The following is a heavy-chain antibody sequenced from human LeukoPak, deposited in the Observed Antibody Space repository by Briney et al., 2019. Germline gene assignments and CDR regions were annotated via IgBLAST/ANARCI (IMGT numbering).Heavy chain of an antibody. V-gene: IGHV1-18*01. D-gene: IGHD2-15*01. CDR1: GYTFTSYG. Sequence: ASVKVSCKASGYTFTSYGISWVRQAPGQGGEWMGWISAYNGNTNYAQKFQGRVTMTRDTSISTAYMELSRLRSDDTAVYYCARDHCSGGSCYGFFDYWGQGTLVTVSS. CDR3: ARDHCSGGSCYGFFDY. CDR2: ISAYNGNT. J-gene: IGHJ4*02.